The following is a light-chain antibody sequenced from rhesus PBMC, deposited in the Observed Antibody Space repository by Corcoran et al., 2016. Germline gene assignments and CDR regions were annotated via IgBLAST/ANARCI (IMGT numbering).Light chain of an antibody. CDR2: TAS. Sequence: DIQMTQSPSSLSASVGDTVTITCQASQGISKYLAWYQQKPGKAPKLQIYTASSLQSGVPSRVSGSVSGTDFTLTISSLPSEDFATYDCQQYSSRPFTFGPGTKLDIK. CDR1: QGISKY. V-gene: IGKV1-25*01. CDR3: QQYSSRPFT. J-gene: IGKJ3*01.